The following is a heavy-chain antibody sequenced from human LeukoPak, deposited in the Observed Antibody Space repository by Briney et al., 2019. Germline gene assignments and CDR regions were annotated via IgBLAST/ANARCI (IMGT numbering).Heavy chain of an antibody. CDR3: ARSWRFGELSALEKYNWFDP. D-gene: IGHD3-10*01. CDR1: GYTFTSYY. V-gene: IGHV1-46*01. J-gene: IGHJ5*02. Sequence: ASVKVSCKASGYTFTSYYMHWVRQAPGQGLEWMGIINPSGGRTRYAQKFQGRVTMTRDTSTSTDYMELSSLRSEDTAVYYCARSWRFGELSALEKYNWFDPWGQGTLVTVSS. CDR2: INPSGGRT.